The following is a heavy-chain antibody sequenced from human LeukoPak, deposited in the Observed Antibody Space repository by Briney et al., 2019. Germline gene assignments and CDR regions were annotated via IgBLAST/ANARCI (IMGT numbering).Heavy chain of an antibody. CDR1: GFNFNYYA. V-gene: IGHV3-9*01. J-gene: IGHJ4*02. CDR2: ISWNSGKI. CDR3: AKDIGSSSWYLGN. D-gene: IGHD6-13*01. Sequence: GGSLRLSCAASGFNFNYYAMSWVRQAPGKGLERVSGISWNSGKINYADSVKGRFTISRDNAKNSLYLEMNSLRAEDTALYYCAKDIGSSSWYLGNWGQGTLVTVSS.